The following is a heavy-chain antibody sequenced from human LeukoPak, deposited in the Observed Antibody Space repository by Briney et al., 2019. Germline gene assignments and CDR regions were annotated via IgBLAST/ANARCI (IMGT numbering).Heavy chain of an antibody. CDR1: GYTFTRYY. V-gene: IGHV1-2*02. Sequence: ASVKVSCKASGYTFTRYYMHWVRQAPGQGLEWMGWINPNSGGTNYAQKFQGRVTMTRDTSISTAYMELSRLRSDDTAVYYCARDPRTGTAPLYNWFDPWGQGTLVTVSS. D-gene: IGHD3/OR15-3a*01. J-gene: IGHJ5*02. CDR3: ARDPRTGTAPLYNWFDP. CDR2: INPNSGGT.